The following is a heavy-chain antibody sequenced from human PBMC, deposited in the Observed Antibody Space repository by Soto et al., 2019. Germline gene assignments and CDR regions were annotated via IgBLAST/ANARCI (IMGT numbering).Heavy chain of an antibody. CDR3: ASYIAAAGGESFDY. V-gene: IGHV1-69*01. CDR2: IIPIFGTA. D-gene: IGHD6-13*01. Sequence: QVQLVQSGAEVQKPGSSVKVSCKASGGTFSSYAISWVRQAPGQGLEWMGGIIPIFGTANYAQKFQGRVRITADESTSTAYMELSSLRSEDTAVYYCASYIAAAGGESFDYWGQGTLVTVSS. CDR1: GGTFSSYA. J-gene: IGHJ4*02.